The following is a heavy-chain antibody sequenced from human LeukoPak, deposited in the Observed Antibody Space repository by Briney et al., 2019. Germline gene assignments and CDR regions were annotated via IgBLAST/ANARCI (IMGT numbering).Heavy chain of an antibody. V-gene: IGHV3-30*02. CDR1: GFRFNDYG. CDR3: AKASMTYSSGWRPYYYYGMDV. Sequence: GGSLRLSCAASGFRFNDYGMHWIRQAPGKGLEWVAFIRYDGSNIYYADSAKGRFTISRDNSKNTLYLQMNSLRAEDTAVYYCAKASMTYSSGWRPYYYYGMDVWGQGTTVTVSS. D-gene: IGHD6-19*01. J-gene: IGHJ6*02. CDR2: IRYDGSNI.